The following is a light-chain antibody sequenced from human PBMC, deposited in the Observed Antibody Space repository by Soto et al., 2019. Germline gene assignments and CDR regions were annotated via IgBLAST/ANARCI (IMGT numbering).Light chain of an antibody. Sequence: DIQMTQSPSSLSASVGDRVTVTCQASQAISNYLNWYQHKAGKAPKLLISDASNLQTGVPSRFSGSGSGTDFTFTISSLQPEDIATYYCQQYHDLFPWTFGQGTKVEI. CDR1: QAISNY. V-gene: IGKV1-33*01. CDR3: QQYHDLFPWT. J-gene: IGKJ1*01. CDR2: DAS.